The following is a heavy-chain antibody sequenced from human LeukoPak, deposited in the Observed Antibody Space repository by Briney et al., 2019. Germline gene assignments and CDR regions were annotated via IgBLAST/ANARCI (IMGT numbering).Heavy chain of an antibody. J-gene: IGHJ6*03. CDR1: GFTFSSYG. CDR3: ARDIMPSSIYYMDV. D-gene: IGHD6-6*01. V-gene: IGHV3-33*01. Sequence: GGSMRLSCAASGFTFSSYGMHWVRQTPGKGLEWVAVIWYDGSNKYYADSVKGRLTISRDNSKNTLYLQMNSLRAEDTAVYYCARDIMPSSIYYMDVWGKGTTVTVSS. CDR2: IWYDGSNK.